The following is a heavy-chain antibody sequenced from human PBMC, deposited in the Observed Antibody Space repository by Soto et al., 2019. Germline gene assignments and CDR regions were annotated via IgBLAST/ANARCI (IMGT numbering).Heavy chain of an antibody. V-gene: IGHV4-39*01. D-gene: IGHD2-2*01. CDR3: ARLLRFVVVPAATVWFDP. CDR2: IYYSGST. J-gene: IGHJ5*02. CDR1: GGSISSSSYY. Sequence: PSETLSLTCTVSGGSISSSSYYWGWIRQPPGKGLEWIGSIYYSGSTYYNPSLKSRVTISVDTSKNQFSLKLSSVTAADTAVYYCARLLRFVVVPAATVWFDPWGQGTLVTVSS.